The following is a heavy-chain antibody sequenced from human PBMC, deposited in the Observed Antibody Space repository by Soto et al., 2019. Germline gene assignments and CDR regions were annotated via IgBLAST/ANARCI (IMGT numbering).Heavy chain of an antibody. J-gene: IGHJ4*02. CDR2: INHSGTT. V-gene: IGHV4-34*01. Sequence: AETLSLTCAVNGGSFGGYYWSWIRQPPGKGLEWIGEINHSGTTNYNPSLKSRVTISVDTSKNQFSLKLSSVTAADTAVYYCAKDKPGTTSFDYWGQGTLVTVSS. D-gene: IGHD1-1*01. CDR1: GGSFGGYY. CDR3: AKDKPGTTSFDY.